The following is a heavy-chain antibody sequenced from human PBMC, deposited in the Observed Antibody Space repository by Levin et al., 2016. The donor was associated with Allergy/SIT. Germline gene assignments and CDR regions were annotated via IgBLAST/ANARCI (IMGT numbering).Heavy chain of an antibody. V-gene: IGHV2-70*11. D-gene: IGHD6-19*01. CDR2: IDWDDDK. CDR1: GFSLSTRGMC. Sequence: SGPTLVKPTQTLTLTCTFSGFSLSTRGMCVSWIRQPPGKALEWLARIDWDDDKYYSASLKTSLTISKDTSKNQVVLTMTTMDPVDTATYYCAQIGCPAVAGVNHHYDMDVWGQGTTVTVSS. J-gene: IGHJ6*02. CDR3: AQIGCPAVAGVNHHYDMDV.